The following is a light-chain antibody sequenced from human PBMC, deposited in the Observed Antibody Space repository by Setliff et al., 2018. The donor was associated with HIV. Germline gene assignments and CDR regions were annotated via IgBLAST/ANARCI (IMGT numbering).Light chain of an antibody. CDR2: DDR. Sequence: ELTQPPSVSVAPGKPARITCGGSNIGSRSVHWYQRKPGQAPVLVVYDDRDRPSGIPERFSGSNSGNTATLIISRVGAGDEADYYCQVWDSSSDHHYVFGTGTKVTVL. CDR3: QVWDSSSDHHYV. V-gene: IGLV3-21*03. J-gene: IGLJ1*01. CDR1: NIGSRS.